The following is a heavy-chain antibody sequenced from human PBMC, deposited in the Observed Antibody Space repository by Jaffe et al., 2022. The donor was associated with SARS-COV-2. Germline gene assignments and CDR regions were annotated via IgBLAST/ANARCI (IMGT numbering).Heavy chain of an antibody. CDR2: IYYSGST. V-gene: IGHV4-59*01. D-gene: IGHD6-13*01. Sequence: QVQLQESGPGLVKPSETLSLTCSVSGGSISNYYWSWIRQSPGKGLEWIGYIYYSGSTNYNPSLKSRVTMSVEMSKNQFSLKLSSVTAADTAVYYCARLSSSSWNTLDYWGQGTLVTVSS. CDR1: GGSISNYY. CDR3: ARLSSSSWNTLDY. J-gene: IGHJ4*02.